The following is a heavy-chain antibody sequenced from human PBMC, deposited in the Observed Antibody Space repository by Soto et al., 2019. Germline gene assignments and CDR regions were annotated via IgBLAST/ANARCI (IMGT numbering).Heavy chain of an antibody. CDR1: GFAFGDFA. V-gene: IGHV3-49*03. D-gene: IGHD3-3*01. J-gene: IGHJ6*03. CDR3: TRDFARSNYDFWSGPPTWYYYYMDV. Sequence: SLRLSCITSGFAFGDFAMTWFRQAPGKGLEWVGFITSKKYGGTPQYAASVKGRFSISRDDSKSIAYLQMNNLKTEDTAVYYCTRDFARSNYDFWSGPPTWYYYYMDVWGKGTTVTVSS. CDR2: ITSKKYGGTP.